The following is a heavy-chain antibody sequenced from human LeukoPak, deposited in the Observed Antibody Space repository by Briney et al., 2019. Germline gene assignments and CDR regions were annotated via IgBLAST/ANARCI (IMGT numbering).Heavy chain of an antibody. Sequence: ASVKVSCKASGYTFTSYDINWVRQATGQGLEWMGWMNPNSGNTGYAQKFQGRVIMTRNTSTSTAYKELRSLRSDDTAAYYCARGITGVKHYWGQGTLVTVSS. CDR1: GYTFTSYD. CDR3: ARGITGVKHY. D-gene: IGHD7-27*01. J-gene: IGHJ4*02. V-gene: IGHV1-8*01. CDR2: MNPNSGNT.